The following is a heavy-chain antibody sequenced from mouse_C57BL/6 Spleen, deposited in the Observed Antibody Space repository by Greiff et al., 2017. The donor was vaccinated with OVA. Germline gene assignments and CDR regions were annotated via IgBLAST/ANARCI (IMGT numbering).Heavy chain of an antibody. Sequence: EVQLQQSGPELVKPGASVKISCKASGYTFTDYYMNWVKQSHGKSLEWIGDINPNNGGTSYNQKFKGKATLTVDKSSSTAYMELRSLTSEDSAVYYCDWGSPYFDYWGKGTTLTVSS. D-gene: IGHD4-1*01. CDR1: GYTFTDYY. CDR3: DWGSPYFDY. CDR2: INPNNGGT. J-gene: IGHJ2*01. V-gene: IGHV1-26*01.